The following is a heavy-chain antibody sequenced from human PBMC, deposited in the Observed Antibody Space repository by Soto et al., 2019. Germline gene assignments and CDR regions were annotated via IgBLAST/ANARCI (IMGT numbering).Heavy chain of an antibody. CDR3: ARRYSSSWYRWFDY. D-gene: IGHD6-13*01. CDR1: GGSFSTYA. CDR2: INPRFGTA. Sequence: QVQLVQSGAEVKKPGSSVKVSCKASGGSFSTYAISWVRQAPGQGLEWMGGINPRFGTANYAQKFQGRVTITADEFTSPAYMELSSLRSEDTAVYYCARRYSSSWYRWFDYWGQGTLVTVSS. J-gene: IGHJ4*02. V-gene: IGHV1-69*12.